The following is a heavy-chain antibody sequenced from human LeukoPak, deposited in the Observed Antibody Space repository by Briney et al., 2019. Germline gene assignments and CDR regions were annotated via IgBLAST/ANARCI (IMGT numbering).Heavy chain of an antibody. CDR3: AKDMTPGLLNDAFDI. J-gene: IGHJ3*02. D-gene: IGHD1-26*01. CDR2: IKFDESAT. CDR1: GFTFSSYW. V-gene: IGHV3-74*01. Sequence: GGSLRLSCAASGFTFSSYWMHWVRQAPGKGLVWVSRIKFDESATNYADSVKGRFTISRDNDRNTVYLQMNSLRGEDTAVYYCAKDMTPGLLNDAFDIWGQGTMVTVSS.